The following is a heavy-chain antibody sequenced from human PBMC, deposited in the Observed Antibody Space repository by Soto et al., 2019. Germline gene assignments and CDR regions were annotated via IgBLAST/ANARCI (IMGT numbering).Heavy chain of an antibody. Sequence: QVQLQESGPGLVKPSETLSLTCTVSGGSIRSYYWSWIRQPPGKGLEWIGYIYYTGSTNYNPSLTSRVTISVDTSKTQFSLKLTSVTAADTAVYYCARWTSGGYNWFDPWGQGTLVTVSS. V-gene: IGHV4-59*01. CDR3: ARWTSGGYNWFDP. CDR1: GGSIRSYY. CDR2: IYYTGST. D-gene: IGHD3-10*01. J-gene: IGHJ5*02.